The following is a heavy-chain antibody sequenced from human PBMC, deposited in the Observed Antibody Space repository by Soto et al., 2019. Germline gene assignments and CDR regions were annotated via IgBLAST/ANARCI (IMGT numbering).Heavy chain of an antibody. V-gene: IGHV2-26*01. CDR2: IFSNDEK. CDR3: ARAVWIDYYYYYMDV. CDR1: GFSLSNARMG. J-gene: IGHJ6*03. Sequence: QVTLKESGPVLVKPTETLTLTCTVSGFSLSNARMGVSWIRQPPGKALEWLAHIFSNDEKSYSTSLKRRLTISKDTSKSQGGLTMTNMDPVDTATYYGARAVWIDYYYYYMDVWGKGTTVTVSS. D-gene: IGHD3-16*01.